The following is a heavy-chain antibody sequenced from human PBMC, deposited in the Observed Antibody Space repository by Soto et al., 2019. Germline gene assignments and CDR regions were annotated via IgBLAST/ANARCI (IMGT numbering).Heavy chain of an antibody. V-gene: IGHV1-2*04. CDR1: GYTFTGYY. Sequence: QVQLVQSGAEVKKPGASVKVSCKASGYTFTGYYMHWVRQAPGQGLEWMGWINPNSGGTNYAQKFQGWVTMTRDTSISTAYMELSRLRSDDTAVYYCARARASRWNMSADRRAFDIWGQGTMVTVSS. J-gene: IGHJ3*02. D-gene: IGHD1-1*01. CDR2: INPNSGGT. CDR3: ARARASRWNMSADRRAFDI.